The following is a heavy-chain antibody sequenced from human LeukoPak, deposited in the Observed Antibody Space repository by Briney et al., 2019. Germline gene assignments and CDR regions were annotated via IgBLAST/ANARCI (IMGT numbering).Heavy chain of an antibody. J-gene: IGHJ4*02. CDR1: GGSISSSSYY. CDR2: IYYSGST. Sequence: SETLSLTCTVSGGSISSSSYYWGWIRQPPGRGLEGMGSIYYSGSTYYNPSLKSRVTISVDTSKNQFSLKLSSVTAADTAVYHCARHDYDFWSGYYRVSDYWGQGTLVTVSS. CDR3: ARHDYDFWSGYYRVSDY. V-gene: IGHV4-39*01. D-gene: IGHD3-3*01.